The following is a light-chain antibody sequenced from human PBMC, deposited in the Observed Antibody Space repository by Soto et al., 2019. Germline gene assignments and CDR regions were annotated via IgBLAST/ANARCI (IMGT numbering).Light chain of an antibody. Sequence: DIQMTQSPSSLSASVGDRVTITCRATQSITSYLNWYQQKPGKDPKLLIYAASSLQSGVPSRFSGGGSGTDFTLTISSLQPEDFATYDCQQGDTIPWTFGQRTKVGIK. J-gene: IGKJ1*01. CDR2: AAS. V-gene: IGKV1-39*01. CDR3: QQGDTIPWT. CDR1: QSITSY.